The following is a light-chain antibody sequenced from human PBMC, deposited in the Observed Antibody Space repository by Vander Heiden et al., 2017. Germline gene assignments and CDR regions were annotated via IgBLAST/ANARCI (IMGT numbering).Light chain of an antibody. CDR1: SSDVGSYNY. CDR2: DVR. Sequence: QSALTQPASVSGSPGQSITSSCTGTSSDVGSYNYVNWYQQHPGEAPKLMICDVRYPPSGFSHRFSGSKSGNTASLTISGLQAEDEADYYCSSYTSSSTFVLFGGGTKLTVL. V-gene: IGLV2-14*01. J-gene: IGLJ2*01. CDR3: SSYTSSSTFVL.